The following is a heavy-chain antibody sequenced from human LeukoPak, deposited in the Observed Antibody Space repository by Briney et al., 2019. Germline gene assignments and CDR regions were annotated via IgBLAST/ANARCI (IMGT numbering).Heavy chain of an antibody. Sequence: SETLSLTCTVSGGSISSSSYYWGWIRQPPGKGLEWIGSIYYSGRTYYNPSLKSRVTISVDTSKNQFSLKPSSVTAADTAVYYCARRHDSSGYGAFDIWGQGTMVTVSS. CDR1: GGSISSSSYY. CDR2: IYYSGRT. D-gene: IGHD3-22*01. V-gene: IGHV4-39*01. J-gene: IGHJ3*02. CDR3: ARRHDSSGYGAFDI.